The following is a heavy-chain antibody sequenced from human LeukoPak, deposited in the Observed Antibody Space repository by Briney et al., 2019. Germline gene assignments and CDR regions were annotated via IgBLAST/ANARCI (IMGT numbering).Heavy chain of an antibody. Sequence: GGSLRLSCAASGLTLSSHWMSWVRQAPGQGLEWVANISPDGDRENYVDSVKGRFSISRDNAKNSLFLQMHCLRVEDTAVYYCASKFPYCSGGSCALGGPGTLVTVSS. CDR1: GLTLSSHW. CDR3: ASKFPYCSGGSCAL. V-gene: IGHV3-7*01. CDR2: ISPDGDRE. D-gene: IGHD2-15*01. J-gene: IGHJ4*02.